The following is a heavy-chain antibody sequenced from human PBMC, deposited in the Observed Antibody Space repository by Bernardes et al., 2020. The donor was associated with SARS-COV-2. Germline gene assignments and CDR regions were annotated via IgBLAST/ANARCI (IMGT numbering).Heavy chain of an antibody. CDR1: GFSLSSYW. CDR2: IKGDGSKT. Sequence: GGSLRLSCAASGFSLSSYWMSWGRQAPGKGLEWVANIKGDGSKTSYADSVMGRFTIARDTSKNTLFLHMTALSVEDTAVYYCATSDTIGYYYGAWGQGTLVTVSS. J-gene: IGHJ5*02. CDR3: ATSDTIGYYYGA. D-gene: IGHD3-22*01. V-gene: IGHV3-7*01.